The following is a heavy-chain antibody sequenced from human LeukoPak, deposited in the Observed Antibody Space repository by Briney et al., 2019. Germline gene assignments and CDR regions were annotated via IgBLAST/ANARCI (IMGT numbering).Heavy chain of an antibody. D-gene: IGHD5-18*01. Sequence: PVASVKVSCKASGYTFTGYYMHWVRQAPGQGLEWMGWINPNSGGTNYAQKFQGRVTMTRDTSISTAYMELSRLRSDDTAVYYCARVTAMVKGDLGRGPHNWFDPWGQGTLVTVSS. CDR2: INPNSGGT. CDR3: ARVTAMVKGDLGRGPHNWFDP. V-gene: IGHV1-2*02. J-gene: IGHJ5*02. CDR1: GYTFTGYY.